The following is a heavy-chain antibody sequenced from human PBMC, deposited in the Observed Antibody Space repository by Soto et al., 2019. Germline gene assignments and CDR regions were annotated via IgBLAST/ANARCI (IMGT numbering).Heavy chain of an antibody. CDR3: ARDPGYSYGPLDY. D-gene: IGHD5-18*01. J-gene: IGHJ4*02. CDR2: ISYDGSNK. Sequence: GGSLRLSCAASGFTFSSYAMHWVRQAPGKGLEWVAVISYDGSNKYYADSVKGRFTISRDNSKNTLYLQMNSLRAEDTAVYYCARDPGYSYGPLDYWGQGTLVTVSS. CDR1: GFTFSSYA. V-gene: IGHV3-30-3*01.